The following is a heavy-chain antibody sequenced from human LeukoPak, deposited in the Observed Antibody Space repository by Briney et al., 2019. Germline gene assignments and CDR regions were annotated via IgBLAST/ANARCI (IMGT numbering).Heavy chain of an antibody. CDR1: GFTFSSYG. Sequence: GGSLRLSCAASGFTFSSYGMHWVRQAPGKGLEWGAVISYDGSNKYYADSVKGRFSISREHSKNTLYLQMNSVRAEDTAVYYCARDSPNGGSSTDFDYWGQGTLVTVSS. V-gene: IGHV3-30*03. J-gene: IGHJ4*02. CDR2: ISYDGSNK. CDR3: ARDSPNGGSSTDFDY. D-gene: IGHD1-26*01.